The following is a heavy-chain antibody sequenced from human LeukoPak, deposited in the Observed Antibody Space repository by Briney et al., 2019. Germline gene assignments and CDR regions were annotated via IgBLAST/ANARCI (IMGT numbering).Heavy chain of an antibody. D-gene: IGHD4-23*01. Sequence: SETLSLTCTVSGGSISGHYWSWIRQPPGKGLEWIGYISPSGSTNYNPSLKSRVTISVDTSKRHISLRLSSVTAADTAVYYCATDYGGNSDWYFDLWGRGTLVTVSS. CDR2: ISPSGST. J-gene: IGHJ2*01. CDR1: GGSISGHY. V-gene: IGHV4-4*08. CDR3: ATDYGGNSDWYFDL.